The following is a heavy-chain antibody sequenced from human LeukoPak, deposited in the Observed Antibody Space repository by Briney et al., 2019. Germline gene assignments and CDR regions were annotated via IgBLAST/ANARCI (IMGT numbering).Heavy chain of an antibody. CDR3: AKHRVCRSGWSAFDP. D-gene: IGHD6-19*01. Sequence: PGGSLGVACAACGFTLSSEDVSWGRRAPGKGLEGVSAHSGSCGSTHYAAFVKGRFTISRDNSKNTLYLQMNSLRAEDTAVYYCAKHRVCRSGWSAFDPWGQGTPVTVSS. CDR1: GFTLSSED. J-gene: IGHJ5*02. CDR2: HSGSCGST. V-gene: IGHV3-23*01.